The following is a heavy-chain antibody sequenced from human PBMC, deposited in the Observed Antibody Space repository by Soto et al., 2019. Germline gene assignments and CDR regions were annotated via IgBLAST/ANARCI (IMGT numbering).Heavy chain of an antibody. V-gene: IGHV5-51*01. CDR2: IYPGDHET. Sequence: GESLKISCRCSGYTFSNLWIAWVRHLPGKGLEWMGIIYPGDHETRYSPSFHGKVTISADKSINTAYLQWSSLEASDSAFYYCARSPRSSPYFDYWGQGALVTASS. J-gene: IGHJ4*02. CDR3: ARSPRSSPYFDY. CDR1: GYTFSNLW. D-gene: IGHD6-13*01.